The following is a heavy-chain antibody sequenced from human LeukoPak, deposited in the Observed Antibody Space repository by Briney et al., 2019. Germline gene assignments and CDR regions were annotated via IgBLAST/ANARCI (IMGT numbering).Heavy chain of an antibody. CDR1: GGSISSSSYY. CDR2: IYYTGST. Sequence: KPSETLSLTCTVSGGSISSSSYYWGWIRRPPGKGLEWIGYIYYTGSTNYNPSLKSRVTISVDTSKNQFSLKLSSVTAADTAVYYCARDRPGGSSLDYWGQGTLVTVSS. V-gene: IGHV4-61*01. D-gene: IGHD6-13*01. J-gene: IGHJ4*02. CDR3: ARDRPGGSSLDY.